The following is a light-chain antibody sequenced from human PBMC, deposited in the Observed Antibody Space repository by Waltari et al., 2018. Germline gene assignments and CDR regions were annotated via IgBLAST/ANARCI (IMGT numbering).Light chain of an antibody. V-gene: IGLV2-14*03. Sequence: QSALTQPASVSGSPGQSITISCTGTSNDVGGYNYVSWYQPHPGKAPKVLIYDVNNRPSGVSNRFSGSKSGNTASLTISGLQAEDEADYFCSSYTSSTSVIFGGGTKVTVL. CDR2: DVN. CDR3: SSYTSSTSVI. CDR1: SNDVGGYNY. J-gene: IGLJ2*01.